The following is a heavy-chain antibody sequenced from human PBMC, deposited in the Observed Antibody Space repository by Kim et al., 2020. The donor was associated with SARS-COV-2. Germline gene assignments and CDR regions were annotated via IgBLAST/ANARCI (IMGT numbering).Heavy chain of an antibody. CDR1: GGSISSYY. Sequence: SETLSLTCTVSGGSISSYYWFWIRQAPGRGLEWIAEIHSSGNTDHNPSLRSRVTISIDTSKNQFSLSLTSVTAADTAVYYCARRAGGFGEGQFYSWGQGT. V-gene: IGHV4-59*08. CDR2: IHSSGNT. D-gene: IGHD3-10*01. J-gene: IGHJ4*02. CDR3: ARRAGGFGEGQFYS.